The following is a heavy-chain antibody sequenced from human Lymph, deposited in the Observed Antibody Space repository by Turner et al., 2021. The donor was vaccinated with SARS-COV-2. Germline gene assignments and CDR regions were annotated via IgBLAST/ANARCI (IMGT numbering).Heavy chain of an antibody. J-gene: IGHJ6*02. CDR2: IDSGGTT. D-gene: IGHD6-13*01. V-gene: IGHV3-53*02. Sequence: EVQLVATGGGLIQPGGSLRLSCAASGNIVSRNYMNWVRQAPGKGLEWVSVIDSGGTTYYADSVKGRFTISRDNSKNTLYLQMNSLRVEDTAVYYCARDLGTYGMDVWGQGTTVTVSS. CDR3: ARDLGTYGMDV. CDR1: GNIVSRNY.